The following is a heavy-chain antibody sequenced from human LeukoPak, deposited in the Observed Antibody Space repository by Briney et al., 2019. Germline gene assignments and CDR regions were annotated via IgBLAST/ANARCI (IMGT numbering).Heavy chain of an antibody. D-gene: IGHD3-22*01. CDR1: GYTFTGYY. J-gene: IGHJ4*02. CDR2: INPNSGGT. Sequence: GASVKVSCKASGYTFTGYYMHWVRQAPGQGLEWMGWINPNSGGTNYAQKFQGRVTMTRDTSISTAYMELSRLRSDDTAVYYCASLGYYYDSSGYFDYWAQGTLVTVSS. CDR3: ASLGYYYDSSGYFDY. V-gene: IGHV1-2*02.